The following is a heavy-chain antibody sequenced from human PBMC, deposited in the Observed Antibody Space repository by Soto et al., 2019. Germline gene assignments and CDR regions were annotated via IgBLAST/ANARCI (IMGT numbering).Heavy chain of an antibody. V-gene: IGHV4-30-4*01. D-gene: IGHD3-22*01. Sequence: SETLSLTCTVSGDSIRSGGYYWSWIRQPPGKGLEWIGYIYHSGSTYYNPSLKSRVNISVDTSKNQFALKVKSVTAADTAVYYCARILGTTLIRWFAPSGQGTLVTVSS. CDR3: ARILGTTLIRWFAP. CDR2: IYHSGST. J-gene: IGHJ5*02. CDR1: GDSIRSGGYY.